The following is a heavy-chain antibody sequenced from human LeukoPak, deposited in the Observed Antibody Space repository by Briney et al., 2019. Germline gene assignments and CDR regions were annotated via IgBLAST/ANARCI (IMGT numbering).Heavy chain of an antibody. CDR2: IRYDGSNK. CDR1: GFTFSSYG. V-gene: IGHV3-30*02. Sequence: GGSLRLSCAASGFTFSSYGMHWVRQAPGKGLEWVAFIRYDGSNKYYADSVKGRFTISRDNSKNTLYLQMNSLRAEDTAVYYCARDSGQLYGSGSYNYWGQGTLVTVSS. D-gene: IGHD3-10*01. CDR3: ARDSGQLYGSGSYNY. J-gene: IGHJ4*02.